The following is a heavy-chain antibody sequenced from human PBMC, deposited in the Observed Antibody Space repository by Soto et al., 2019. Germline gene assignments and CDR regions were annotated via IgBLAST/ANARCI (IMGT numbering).Heavy chain of an antibody. CDR1: GDSVSSNSAA. CDR3: AREERNYRGSRFYFDF. Sequence: QVQLQQSGPGLVKPSQTLSLTCAISGDSVSSNSAAWNWIRQSPSRGFECLGGTYYRSKRYNDYXXSVKSRITINXXTXKXXFSLQLNSVTPEDTAVYYCAREERNYRGSRFYFDFWGQGTLVTVSS. J-gene: IGHJ4*02. D-gene: IGHD3-16*02. CDR2: TYYRSKRYN. V-gene: IGHV6-1*01.